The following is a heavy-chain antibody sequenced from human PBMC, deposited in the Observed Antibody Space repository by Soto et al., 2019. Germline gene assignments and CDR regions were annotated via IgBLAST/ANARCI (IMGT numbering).Heavy chain of an antibody. Sequence: QVQLVQSGAEVKKPGASVKVSCKASGYTFTGNYIHWVRQAPGQGPEWMAWINPRSGGTDYAQKSQGRVTITRDTSSTTAYLDLSRLTSDDTAMYYCVRGGGVDVVTPTRVVFDYWGQGTLLTVSS. CDR2: INPRSGGT. D-gene: IGHD2-21*02. CDR3: VRGGGVDVVTPTRVVFDY. J-gene: IGHJ4*02. V-gene: IGHV1-2*02. CDR1: GYTFTGNY.